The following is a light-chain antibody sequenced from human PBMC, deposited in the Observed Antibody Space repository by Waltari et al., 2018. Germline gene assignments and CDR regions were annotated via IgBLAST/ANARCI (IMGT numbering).Light chain of an antibody. J-gene: IGKJ4*01. CDR3: QQYDVSPLT. CDR2: GAS. CDR1: QTVRTAY. Sequence: EIVLTQSPGTLSFSPGERATLSCRATQTVRTAYLAWYQQKPGQAPPLLIYGASSRATGIPDRFSGSGSGTDFSLTISSLEPEDFAVYYCQQYDVSPLTFGGGTKVEIK. V-gene: IGKV3-20*01.